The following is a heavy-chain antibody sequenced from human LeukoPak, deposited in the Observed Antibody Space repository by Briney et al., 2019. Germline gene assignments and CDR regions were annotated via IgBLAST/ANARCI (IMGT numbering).Heavy chain of an antibody. J-gene: IGHJ6*03. CDR3: ARMGYSSSRNTQYYYYYMDV. CDR2: ISSSSSTI. V-gene: IGHV3-48*04. D-gene: IGHD6-13*01. Sequence: GGSLRLSCAASGFTFSSYSMNWVRQAPGKGLEWVSYISSSSSTIHYADSVKGRFTISRDNAKNSLYLQMNSLRAEDTAVYYCARMGYSSSRNTQYYYYYMDVWGKGTTVTVSS. CDR1: GFTFSSYS.